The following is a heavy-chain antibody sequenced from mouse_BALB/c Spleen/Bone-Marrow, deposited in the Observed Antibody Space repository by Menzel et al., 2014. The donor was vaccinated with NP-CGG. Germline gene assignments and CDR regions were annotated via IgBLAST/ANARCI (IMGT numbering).Heavy chain of an antibody. CDR3: TTGFAY. CDR2: IRLKSNNYAT. V-gene: IGHV6-6*02. Sequence: EVQLQESEGGLVQPGGSMKLSCVASGFTFXNYWMNWVRQSPEKGLEWVAEIRLKSNNYATHYAESVKGRFTISRDDSKSSVYLQMNNLRAEDTGIYYCTTGFAYWGQGTLVTVSA. CDR1: GFTFXNYW. J-gene: IGHJ3*01.